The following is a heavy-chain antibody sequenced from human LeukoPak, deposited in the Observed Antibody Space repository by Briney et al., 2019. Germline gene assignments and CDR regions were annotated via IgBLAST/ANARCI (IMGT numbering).Heavy chain of an antibody. J-gene: IGHJ4*02. Sequence: SETLSLTCTVSGGSISSYYWSWIRQPAGKGLGWIGRIYISGSTNYNPSLKSRVTMSVDTSKNHFSLNLTSLTAADTAVYYCARHEGDTSGYYFDYWGQGTLVTASS. CDR2: IYISGST. D-gene: IGHD3-22*01. CDR3: ARHEGDTSGYYFDY. V-gene: IGHV4-4*07. CDR1: GGSISSYY.